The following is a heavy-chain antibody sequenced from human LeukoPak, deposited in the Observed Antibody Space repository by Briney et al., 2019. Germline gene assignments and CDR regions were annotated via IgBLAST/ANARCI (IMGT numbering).Heavy chain of an antibody. J-gene: IGHJ4*02. CDR3: ARDSGSYYDY. CDR1: GFSLSDYY. CDR2: ISSSSSYT. V-gene: IGHV3-11*05. D-gene: IGHD1-26*01. Sequence: PGGSLRFSCAASGFSLSDYYMSWIRQAPGKGLEGISHISSSSSYTNYSDSVKGRFTISRDNAKNSLHLQMSSLRAEDTAVYYCARDSGSYYDYWGQGTLVTVSS.